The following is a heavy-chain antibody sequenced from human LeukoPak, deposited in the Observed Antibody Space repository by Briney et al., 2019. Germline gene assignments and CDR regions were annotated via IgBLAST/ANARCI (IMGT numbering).Heavy chain of an antibody. CDR1: GYSFSSYW. V-gene: IGHV5-10-1*01. CDR2: IDPSDSYT. J-gene: IGHJ4*02. Sequence: GESLKISCKGSGYSFSSYWVGWVRQMPGKGLEWMGRIDPSDSYTNYSPSFQGHVTISADKSISTAYLQWSSLQASDTAMYYCARGSEWLDYWGQGTLVTVSS. D-gene: IGHD2-15*01. CDR3: ARGSEWLDY.